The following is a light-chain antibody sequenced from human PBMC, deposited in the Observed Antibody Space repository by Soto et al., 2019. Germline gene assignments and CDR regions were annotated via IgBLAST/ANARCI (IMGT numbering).Light chain of an antibody. CDR1: QSGSSS. V-gene: IGKV3-20*01. Sequence: MVLTRSQGTLYFSPWQKATRPCLASQSGSSSLAWYQQKPGQAPRLPIYRASSRATGVPDRFSGSGSGTDFTLTISRLEPEDFAVYYCQQYGNSPLTFGGGTKVDIK. CDR2: RAS. J-gene: IGKJ4*01. CDR3: QQYGNSPLT.